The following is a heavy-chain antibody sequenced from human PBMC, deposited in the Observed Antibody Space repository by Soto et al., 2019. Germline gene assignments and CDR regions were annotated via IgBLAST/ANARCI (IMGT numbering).Heavy chain of an antibody. Sequence: SETLSLTCAVSGGSISSGGYSWSWIRQPPGKGLEWIGYIYHSGSTYYNPSLKSRVTISVDRSKNQFSLKLSSVTAADTAVYYCARVKWFGELSQYNWFDPWGQGTLVTVSS. D-gene: IGHD3-10*01. V-gene: IGHV4-30-2*01. CDR1: GGSISSGGYS. CDR2: IYHSGST. CDR3: ARVKWFGELSQYNWFDP. J-gene: IGHJ5*02.